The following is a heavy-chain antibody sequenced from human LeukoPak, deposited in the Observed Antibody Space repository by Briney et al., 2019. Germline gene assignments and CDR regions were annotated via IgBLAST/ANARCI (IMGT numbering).Heavy chain of an antibody. Sequence: SETLSLTCTVSGCSISSSSYYWGWIPQPPGKGLGWIGEINHSGRTNYNPSLKSRVTISVDTSKNQFYLKLSSVAAADTAVYYCARPVYMGSGWHATYYFDYWGQGTLVTVS. CDR2: INHSGRT. J-gene: IGHJ4*02. CDR1: GCSISSSSYY. CDR3: ARPVYMGSGWHATYYFDY. V-gene: IGHV4-39*07. D-gene: IGHD6-19*01.